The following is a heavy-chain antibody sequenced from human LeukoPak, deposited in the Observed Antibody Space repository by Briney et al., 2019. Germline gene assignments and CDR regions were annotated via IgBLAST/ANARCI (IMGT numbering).Heavy chain of an antibody. J-gene: IGHJ6*02. Sequence: ASVEVSCKASGCTFTSYGISWVRQAPGQGLEWMGWISAYNGNTNYAQKLQGRVTMTTDTSTSTAYMELRSLRSDDTAVYYCAFVSSSTVDYYGMDVWGQGTTVTVSS. D-gene: IGHD6-6*01. CDR3: AFVSSSTVDYYGMDV. V-gene: IGHV1-18*01. CDR1: GCTFTSYG. CDR2: ISAYNGNT.